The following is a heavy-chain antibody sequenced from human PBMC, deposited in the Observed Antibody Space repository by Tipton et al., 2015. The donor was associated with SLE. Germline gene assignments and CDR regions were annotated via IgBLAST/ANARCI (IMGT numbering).Heavy chain of an antibody. Sequence: VQLVQSGGGVVQPGGSLRLSCAASGFTFSSYGMHWVRQAPGKGLEWVAVISYDGSNKYYADSVKGRFTISRDNSKNTLYLQMNSLRAEDTAVYYCAKARGVSEDFDYWGQGTLVTVSS. CDR2: ISYDGSNK. V-gene: IGHV3-30*18. D-gene: IGHD6-13*01. J-gene: IGHJ4*02. CDR3: AKARGVSEDFDY. CDR1: GFTFSSYG.